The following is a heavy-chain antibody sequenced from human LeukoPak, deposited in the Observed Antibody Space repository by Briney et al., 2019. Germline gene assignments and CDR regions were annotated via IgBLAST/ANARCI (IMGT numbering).Heavy chain of an antibody. Sequence: GESLKISCKGSGYSFTSYWIGWVRQMPGKGLEWMGIIYPGDSATRYSPSFQGQVTISADKSISTAYLQWSSLKASDTAMYYCARPVCSGGSCYSVYFDYWGQGTLVTVSS. CDR2: IYPGDSAT. CDR3: ARPVCSGGSCYSVYFDY. D-gene: IGHD2-15*01. V-gene: IGHV5-51*01. J-gene: IGHJ4*02. CDR1: GYSFTSYW.